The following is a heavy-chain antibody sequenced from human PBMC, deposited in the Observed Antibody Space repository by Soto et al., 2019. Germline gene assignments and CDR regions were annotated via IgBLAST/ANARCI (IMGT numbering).Heavy chain of an antibody. CDR1: GYSFTSYW. CDR3: ARHDAVSSSSPYYGMDV. CDR2: IDPSDSYT. Sequence: GESLKISCKGSGYSFTSYWISWVRQMPGKGLEWMGRIDPSDSYTNYSPSFQGHVTISADKSISTAYLQWSSLKASDTAMYYCARHDAVSSSSPYYGMDVSGQGTTLTVSS. D-gene: IGHD6-6*01. V-gene: IGHV5-10-1*01. J-gene: IGHJ6*02.